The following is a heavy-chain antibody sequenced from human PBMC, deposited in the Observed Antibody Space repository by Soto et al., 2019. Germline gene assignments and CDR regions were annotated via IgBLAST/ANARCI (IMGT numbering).Heavy chain of an antibody. D-gene: IGHD3-3*01. CDR3: ARGADFWSGSRYYHYAYALDV. CDR2: LGVAGNT. CDR1: GFSLSAHD. J-gene: IGHJ6*02. V-gene: IGHV3-13*01. Sequence: PGGPLRLACAASGFSLSAHDMHWVRQVKGQGLEWFSALGVAGNTFESASVQGRFTISRENAKNSMYLQMKSLRAGDTAVYFCARGADFWSGSRYYHYAYALDVWGRGTTVTVSS.